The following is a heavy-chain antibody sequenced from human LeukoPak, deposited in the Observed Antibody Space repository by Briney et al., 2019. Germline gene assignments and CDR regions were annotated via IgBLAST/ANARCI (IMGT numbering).Heavy chain of an antibody. V-gene: IGHV3-7*04. Sequence: GRSLRLSCAASGFTLTSTWMSWARQAPGKRLNWLSNIKQDGSDKYYVASVKGRFTISRDNAKNSLYLQMNSLRAEDTAVYYCARDPYDSSWGLCYFDYWGQGNLVNVSS. D-gene: IGHD3-22*01. CDR3: ARDPYDSSWGLCYFDY. J-gene: IGHJ4*02. CDR1: GFTLTSTW. CDR2: IKQDGSDK.